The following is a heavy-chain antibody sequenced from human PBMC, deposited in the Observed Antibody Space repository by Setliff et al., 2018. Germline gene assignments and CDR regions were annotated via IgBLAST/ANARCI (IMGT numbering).Heavy chain of an antibody. J-gene: IGHJ5*02. CDR1: GGSFSGYY. CDR3: ARGLGFYGSGSYWRTWYTWFDP. D-gene: IGHD3-10*01. CDR2: INHSGST. V-gene: IGHV4-34*01. Sequence: PSETLSLTRAVYGGSFSGYYWSWIRQPPGKGLEWIGEINHSGSTNYNPSLKSRVTISVDTSKNQFSLNLTSVTAADTAVYYCARGLGFYGSGSYWRTWYTWFDPWGQGTLVTVSS.